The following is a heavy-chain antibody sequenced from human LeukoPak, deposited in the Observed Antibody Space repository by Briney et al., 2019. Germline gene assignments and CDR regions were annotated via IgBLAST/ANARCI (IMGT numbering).Heavy chain of an antibody. Sequence: GRSLRLSCAPSGFTFTIYAMHWVRQAPGKGLEWVAFISYDVSNKYYADSVKGRFTISRDNSRKTLYLQMKSLRTAETDVCYCAREWEITAFDYWGQGTLVTVSS. D-gene: IGHD1-26*01. CDR3: AREWEITAFDY. CDR1: GFTFTIYA. J-gene: IGHJ4*02. CDR2: ISYDVSNK. V-gene: IGHV3-30-3*01.